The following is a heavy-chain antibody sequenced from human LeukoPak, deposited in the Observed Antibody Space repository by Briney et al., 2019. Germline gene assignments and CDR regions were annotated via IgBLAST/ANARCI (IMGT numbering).Heavy chain of an antibody. J-gene: IGHJ4*02. CDR1: GFTFSSYW. CDR2: IKQDGSEK. D-gene: IGHD3-9*01. Sequence: GGSLRLSCAASGFTFSSYWLRWVRQAQGKGLEWVANIKQDGSEKYYVDSVKGRFTISRDNAKNSLYLQMNSLRAEDTAVYYCARALDILTGYSPSGYWGQGTLVTVSS. V-gene: IGHV3-7*01. CDR3: ARALDILTGYSPSGY.